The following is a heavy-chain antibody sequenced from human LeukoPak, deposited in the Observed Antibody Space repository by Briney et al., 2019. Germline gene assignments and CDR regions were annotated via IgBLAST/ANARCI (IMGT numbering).Heavy chain of an antibody. CDR2: ISSSSSDI. CDR1: GFTFSSYS. CDR3: ARDLLYFDSSGPGYFDL. V-gene: IGHV3-21*01. J-gene: IGHJ2*01. D-gene: IGHD3-22*01. Sequence: GGSLRLSCAASGFTFSSYSMNWVRQAPGKGLEWVSSISSSSSDIYYADSVKGGFTISRDNAKKSLYMQMNSLTAEDTAVYYCARDLLYFDSSGPGYFDLWGRGTLVTVSS.